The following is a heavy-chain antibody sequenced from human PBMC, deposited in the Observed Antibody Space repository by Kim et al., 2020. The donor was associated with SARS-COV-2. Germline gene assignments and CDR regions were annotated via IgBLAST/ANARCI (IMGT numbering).Heavy chain of an antibody. V-gene: IGHV3-7*03. CDR1: GFTLSSYW. Sequence: GGSLRLSCAASGFTLSSYWMSWVRQAPGKGLEWVANIKQDGSEKYYVDSVKGRFTISRDNAKNSLYLQMNSLRAEDTAVYYCARDGRRGSSCADYWGQGT. J-gene: IGHJ4*02. CDR3: ARDGRRGSSCADY. CDR2: IKQDGSEK. D-gene: IGHD6-13*01.